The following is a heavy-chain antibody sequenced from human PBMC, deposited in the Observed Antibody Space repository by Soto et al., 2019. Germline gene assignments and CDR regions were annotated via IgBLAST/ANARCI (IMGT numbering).Heavy chain of an antibody. CDR3: ARESEDLTSNFDY. J-gene: IGHJ4*02. V-gene: IGHV3-21*06. CDR1: GFTFTRYS. CDR2: ISSTTNYI. Sequence: LRLSCAASGFTFTRYSMNWVRQAPGKGLEWVSSISSTTNYIYYGDSMKGRFTISRDNAKNSLYLEMNGLRAEDTAVYYCARESEDLTSNFDYWGQGTLVTVSS.